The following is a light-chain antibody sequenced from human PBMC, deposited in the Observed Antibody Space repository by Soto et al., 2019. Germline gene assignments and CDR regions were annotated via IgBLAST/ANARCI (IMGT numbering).Light chain of an antibody. Sequence: DIHMTQSPSALSASVGGGVTIACQASQGIRNYLNWLQHKPGKAPKLLISDASNLQTGVPSRFSGSGSGTDFTLIISSLPPEDVATYYCQQSENFPTVGQGTRLEIK. CDR2: DAS. CDR1: QGIRNY. V-gene: IGKV1-33*01. CDR3: QQSENFPT. J-gene: IGKJ5*01.